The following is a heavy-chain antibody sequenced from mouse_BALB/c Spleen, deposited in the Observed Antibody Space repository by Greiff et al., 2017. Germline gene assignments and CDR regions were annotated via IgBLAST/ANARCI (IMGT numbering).Heavy chain of an antibody. CDR2: IWGGGST. V-gene: IGHV2-6-4*01. Sequence: VKLMESGPGLVAPSQSLSITCTVSGFSLSRYSVHWVRQPPGKGLEWLGMIWGGGSTDYNSALKSRLSISKDNSKSQVFLKMNSLQTDDTAMYYCARSSTVVEDWYFDVWGAGTTVTVSS. CDR3: ARSSTVVEDWYFDV. CDR1: GFSLSRYS. D-gene: IGHD1-1*01. J-gene: IGHJ1*01.